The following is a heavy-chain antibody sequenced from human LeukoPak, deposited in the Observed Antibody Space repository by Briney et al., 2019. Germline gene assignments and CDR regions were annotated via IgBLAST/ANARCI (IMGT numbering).Heavy chain of an antibody. CDR2: TYYRSKWYI. CDR1: GDSVSNNNAA. CDR3: ARGRKSSGSYFAFDI. V-gene: IGHV6-1*01. J-gene: IGHJ3*02. Sequence: SQTLSLTCVISGDSVSNNNAAWNWIRQSPSSGLEWLGRTYYRSKWYIDYAVSVKSRITINPDTSKNQFSLQLDSVTPEDTAVYYCARGRKSSGSYFAFDIWGQGTMVTVSS. D-gene: IGHD1-26*01.